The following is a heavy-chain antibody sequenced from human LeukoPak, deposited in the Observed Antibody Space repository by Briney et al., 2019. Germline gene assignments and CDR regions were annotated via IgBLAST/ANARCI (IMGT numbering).Heavy chain of an antibody. CDR3: ARGLSSWDYYFDN. CDR1: GGSISIYH. V-gene: IGHV4-59*01. J-gene: IGHJ4*02. Sequence: SETLSLTCTVSGGSISIYHWSWIRQPPGKGLEWIGYIYYSGGTNYNPSLKSRVTITIGTSQNQFSLNLSSVTAADTAVYYCARGLSSWDYYFDNWGQGTLVTVSS. D-gene: IGHD6-13*01. CDR2: IYYSGGT.